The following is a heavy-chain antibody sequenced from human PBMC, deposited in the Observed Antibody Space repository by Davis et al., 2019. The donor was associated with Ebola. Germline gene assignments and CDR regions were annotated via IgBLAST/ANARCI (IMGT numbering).Heavy chain of an antibody. CDR3: AKDAFPPITMIWQDHGLDI. J-gene: IGHJ3*02. CDR2: ISSSSSTI. D-gene: IGHD3-22*01. CDR1: GFTFSSYS. Sequence: GESLKISCAASGFTFSSYSMNWVRQTPGKGLEWVSYISSSSSTIYYADSVRGRFTISRDNAKNSLYLQMNSLRDEETAVYYCAKDAFPPITMIWQDHGLDIWGQGTMVTVSS. V-gene: IGHV3-48*02.